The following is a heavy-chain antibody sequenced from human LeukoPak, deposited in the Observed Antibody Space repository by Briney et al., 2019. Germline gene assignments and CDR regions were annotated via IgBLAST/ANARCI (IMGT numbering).Heavy chain of an antibody. D-gene: IGHD4-17*01. CDR2: ISYDGSNK. Sequence: PGGSLRLSCAASGFTFSSYAMHWVRQAPGKGLEWVAVISYDGSNKYYADSVKGRFTISRDNSKNTLYLQMNSLRAEDTAVYYCARGLLDYGDYVYPLDIWGQGTMVTVSS. J-gene: IGHJ3*02. CDR3: ARGLLDYGDYVYPLDI. CDR1: GFTFSSYA. V-gene: IGHV3-30-3*01.